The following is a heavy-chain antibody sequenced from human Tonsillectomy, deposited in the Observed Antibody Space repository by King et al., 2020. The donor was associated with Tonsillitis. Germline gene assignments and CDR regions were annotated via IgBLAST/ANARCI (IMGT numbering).Heavy chain of an antibody. CDR2: MYYSGST. J-gene: IGHJ4*02. CDR1: GGSISIRSCY. Sequence: QLQESGPGLVKPSETLSLTCTVSGGSISIRSCYWGWIRQPPGQGLEWIGSMYYSGSTYYNPSLKSRVTISVDTSKNQFSLQLTSVTAADTAVYYCAESIAAADPLIGWGQGTLVTVSS. CDR3: AESIAAADPLIG. V-gene: IGHV4-39*01. D-gene: IGHD6-13*01.